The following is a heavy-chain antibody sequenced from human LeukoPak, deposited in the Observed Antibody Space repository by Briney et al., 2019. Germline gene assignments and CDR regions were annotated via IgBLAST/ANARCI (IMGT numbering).Heavy chain of an antibody. CDR3: AGHKPNDGRFLEWLAPCDY. J-gene: IGHJ4*02. D-gene: IGHD3-3*01. V-gene: IGHV4-59*08. CDR2: IYYSGST. CDR1: GVSISSYY. Sequence: PSETLSLTCTVSGVSISSYYWSWIRQPPGKGLEWIGYIYYSGSTNYNPSLKSRVTISVDTSKNQFSLKLSSVTAADTAVYYCAGHKPNDGRFLEWLAPCDYWGQGTLVTVSS.